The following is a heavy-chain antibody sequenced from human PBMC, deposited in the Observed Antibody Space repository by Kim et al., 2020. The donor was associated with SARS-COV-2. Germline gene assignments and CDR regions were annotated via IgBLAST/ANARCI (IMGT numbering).Heavy chain of an antibody. CDR2: IRSKAYGGTT. CDR3: TRDLYYDILTGSSRYYYMDV. V-gene: IGHV3-49*04. Sequence: GGSLRLSCTASGFTFGDYAMSWVRQAPGKGLEWVGFIRSKAYGGTTEYAASVKGRFTISRDDSKSIAYLQMNSLKTEDTAVYYCTRDLYYDILTGSSRYYYMDVWGKGTTVTSP. J-gene: IGHJ6*03. D-gene: IGHD3-9*01. CDR1: GFTFGDYA.